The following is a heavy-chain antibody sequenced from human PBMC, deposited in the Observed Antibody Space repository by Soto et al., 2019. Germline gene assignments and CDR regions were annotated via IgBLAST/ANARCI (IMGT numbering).Heavy chain of an antibody. D-gene: IGHD5-12*01. V-gene: IGHV4-30-4*01. J-gene: IGHJ4*02. CDR1: GCSSRCGNYY. CDR3: ARELTGYSFGPGEVY. CDR2: IYFSGTT. Sequence: TLSRTCTFSGCSSRCGNYYMGWIRQPPGKGLEWIGYIYFSGTTYYNPSLKSRLIISLDTSKNQFSLKLSSVTAADTAVYYCARELTGYSFGPGEVYWGQGTLVTVSS.